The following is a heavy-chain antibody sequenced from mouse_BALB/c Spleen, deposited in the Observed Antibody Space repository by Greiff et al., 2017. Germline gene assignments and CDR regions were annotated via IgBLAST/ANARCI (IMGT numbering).Heavy chain of an antibody. CDR2: KSYDGSN. V-gene: IGHV3-6*02. J-gene: IGHJ2*01. CDR3: ARGDFYFDY. Sequence: EVKLQESGPGLVKPSQSLSLTCSVTGYSITSGYYWNWIRQFPGNKLEWMGYKSYDGSNNYNPSLKNRISITRDTSKNQFFLKLNSVTTEDTATYYCARGDFYFDYWGQGTTLTVSS. CDR1: GYSITSGYY.